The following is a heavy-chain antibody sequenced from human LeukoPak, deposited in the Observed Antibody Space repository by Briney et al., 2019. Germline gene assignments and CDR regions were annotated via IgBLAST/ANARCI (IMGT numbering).Heavy chain of an antibody. CDR2: VKYDGSTT. D-gene: IGHD3-9*01. Sequence: GGSLRLSCAASGFTFSAYWMHWVRQAPGKGLAWVSRVKYDGSTTTYADSVRGRFTISRDNAKNILYLQMNSLRVEDTAVYYCARDLNWLLFDYWGQGILVTVSS. J-gene: IGHJ4*02. CDR3: ARDLNWLLFDY. V-gene: IGHV3-74*01. CDR1: GFTFSAYW.